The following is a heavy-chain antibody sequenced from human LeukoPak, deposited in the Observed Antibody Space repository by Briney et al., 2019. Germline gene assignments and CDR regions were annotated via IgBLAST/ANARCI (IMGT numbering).Heavy chain of an antibody. CDR3: ARDNSVGDNAWWFDP. CDR1: GYTFTSYY. D-gene: IGHD1-26*01. Sequence: ASVKVSCKASGYTFTSYYMHWVRQASGQGLEWMGLINPTGGSTGYAQKFQGRVTMTSDMSTSTDYMELSSLRSEDTAIYYCARDNSVGDNAWWFDPWGQGTLATVSS. V-gene: IGHV1-46*01. J-gene: IGHJ5*02. CDR2: INPTGGST.